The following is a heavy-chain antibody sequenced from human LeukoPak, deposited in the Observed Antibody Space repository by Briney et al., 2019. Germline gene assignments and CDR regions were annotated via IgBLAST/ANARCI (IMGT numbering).Heavy chain of an antibody. J-gene: IGHJ4*02. D-gene: IGHD3-22*01. Sequence: GGSLRLSCAASGFTFSIYAIGWVRQAPGKGLEWVSAIRYTGGSTCYADSVKGRFTISRDNSKSMLYLQMNSLRAEDTAVYYCAKYPYDSSGYFYYLDYWGQGTLVTVSS. CDR3: AKYPYDSSGYFYYLDY. V-gene: IGHV3-23*01. CDR2: IRYTGGST. CDR1: GFTFSIYA.